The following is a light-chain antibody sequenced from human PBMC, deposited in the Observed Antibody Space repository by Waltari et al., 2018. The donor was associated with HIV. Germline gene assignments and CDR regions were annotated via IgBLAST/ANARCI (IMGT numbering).Light chain of an antibody. V-gene: IGLV1-51*01. Sequence: QSVLTQPPSVSAAPGQKVTISCSGSSSNIGNNYVSWYQQFPAAAPKLLISENNNRPSWLPDRFSGSKSGTSTTLGVTGLQTGDEADYYCGTWDGSLGSGVFGGGTKLTVL. J-gene: IGLJ2*01. CDR2: ENN. CDR3: GTWDGSLGSGV. CDR1: SSNIGNNY.